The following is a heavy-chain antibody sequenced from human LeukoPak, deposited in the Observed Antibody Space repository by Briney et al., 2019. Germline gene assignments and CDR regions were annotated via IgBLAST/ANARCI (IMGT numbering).Heavy chain of an antibody. D-gene: IGHD6-13*01. CDR2: ISGSGGST. Sequence: PGGSLRLSCAASGFTFSSYAMSWVRQAPGKVLEWVSAISGSGGSTYYADSVKGRFTISRDNSKNTLYLQMNSLRAEDTAVYYCASYSSRWRVLDYWGQGTLVTVSS. CDR1: GFTFSSYA. J-gene: IGHJ4*02. CDR3: ASYSSRWRVLDY. V-gene: IGHV3-23*01.